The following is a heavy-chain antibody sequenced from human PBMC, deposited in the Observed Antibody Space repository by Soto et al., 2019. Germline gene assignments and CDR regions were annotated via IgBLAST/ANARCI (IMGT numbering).Heavy chain of an antibody. J-gene: IGHJ6*02. CDR2: ISYDGSNK. CDR3: ARDREYSSRWYVGSDYYYYGMDV. V-gene: IGHV3-30-3*01. CDR1: GFTFSSYA. D-gene: IGHD6-19*01. Sequence: QVQLVESGGGVVQPGRSLRLSCAASGFTFSSYAMHWVRQAPGKGLEWVAVISYDGSNKYYADSVKGRFTISRDNSKNTLYLQMNSLRAEYTAVYYCARDREYSSRWYVGSDYYYYGMDVWGQGTTVTVCS.